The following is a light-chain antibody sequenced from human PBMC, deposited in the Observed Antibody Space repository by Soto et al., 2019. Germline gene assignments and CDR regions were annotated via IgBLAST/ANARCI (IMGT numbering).Light chain of an antibody. CDR3: QQYGGSPFT. Sequence: EIVLTQSPGTLSLSPGERATLSGRASQSVRVNSLVWYQQKGGQAPRLLIYAAYTRATGVPDRFSGSGSGTDFALTISGLETEHCAVYYCQQYGGSPFTFGPGTKVDIK. CDR2: AAY. V-gene: IGKV3-20*01. J-gene: IGKJ3*01. CDR1: QSVRVNS.